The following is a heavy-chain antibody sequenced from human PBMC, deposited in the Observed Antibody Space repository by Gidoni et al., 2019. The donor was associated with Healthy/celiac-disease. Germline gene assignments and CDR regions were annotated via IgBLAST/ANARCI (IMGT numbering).Heavy chain of an antibody. D-gene: IGHD3-9*01. CDR2: IIPIFGTA. V-gene: IGHV1-69*12. Sequence: QVQLVQSGAEVKKPGSSVKVSCKASGGTFRSYALSRVRQAPGQGREWMGGIIPIFGTANDAQKFQGRVTITADESTSTAYMELSSLRSEDTAVYYCARDPVLRYFDWSDRQNYYYYGMDVWGQGTTVTVSS. CDR3: ARDPVLRYFDWSDRQNYYYYGMDV. J-gene: IGHJ6*02. CDR1: GGTFRSYA.